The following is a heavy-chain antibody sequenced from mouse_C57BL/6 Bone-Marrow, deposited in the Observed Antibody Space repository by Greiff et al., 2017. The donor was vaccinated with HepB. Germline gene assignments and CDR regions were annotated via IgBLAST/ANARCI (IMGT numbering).Heavy chain of an antibody. CDR3: ARSWDYAMDY. V-gene: IGHV1-81*01. D-gene: IGHD4-1*01. Sequence: VQLQQSGAELARPGASVKLSCKASGYTFTSYGISWVKQRTGQGLEWIGEIYPRSGNTYSNEKFKGKATLTADKSSSTAYMALRSLTSEDSAVYFCARSWDYAMDYWGQGTSVTVAS. J-gene: IGHJ4*01. CDR2: IYPRSGNT. CDR1: GYTFTSYG.